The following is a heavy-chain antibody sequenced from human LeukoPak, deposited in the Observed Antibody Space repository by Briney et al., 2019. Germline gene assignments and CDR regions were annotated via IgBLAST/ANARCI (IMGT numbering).Heavy chain of an antibody. J-gene: IGHJ4*02. Sequence: HPGGSLRLSCSAFGFTFSSYDIHWDRQAPGKGLEYVSAISGTGGSTYYADSVKGRFTISRDNSKNTLFLQMNSLTAEDTAVYYCARGIAQNCTGSSCPLFNWGQGTLLTVSS. D-gene: IGHD2-2*01. CDR3: ARGIAQNCTGSSCPLFN. CDR2: ISGTGGST. V-gene: IGHV3-64*04. CDR1: GFTFSSYD.